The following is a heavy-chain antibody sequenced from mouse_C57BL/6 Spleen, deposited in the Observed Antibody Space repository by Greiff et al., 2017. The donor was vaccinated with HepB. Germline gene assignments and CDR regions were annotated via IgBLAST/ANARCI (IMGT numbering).Heavy chain of an antibody. J-gene: IGHJ3*01. V-gene: IGHV1-69*01. D-gene: IGHD2-5*01. CDR1: GYTFTSYW. Sequence: VQLQQPGAELVMPGASVKLSCKASGYTFTSYWMHWVKQRPGQGLEWIGEIDPSDSYTNYNQKFKGKSTLTVDKSSSTAYMQLSSLTSEDSAVYYCARGAYYSNSSFAYWGQGTLVTVSA. CDR3: ARGAYYSNSSFAY. CDR2: IDPSDSYT.